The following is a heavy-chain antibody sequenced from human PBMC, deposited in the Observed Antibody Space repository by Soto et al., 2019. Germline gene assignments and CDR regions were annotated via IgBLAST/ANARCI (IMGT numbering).Heavy chain of an antibody. CDR1: GGSISSYY. D-gene: IGHD1-1*01. J-gene: IGHJ6*02. CDR2: IYTSGST. V-gene: IGHV4-4*07. Sequence: QVQRQESGPGLVKPSETLSLTCTVSGGSISSYYWSWIRQPAGKGLEWIGRIYTSGSTNYNPSLKSRVTMSVDTSKNQFSLKLSSVTAADTAVYYCARDGPTTGTPYYYGMDVWGQGTTVTVSS. CDR3: ARDGPTTGTPYYYGMDV.